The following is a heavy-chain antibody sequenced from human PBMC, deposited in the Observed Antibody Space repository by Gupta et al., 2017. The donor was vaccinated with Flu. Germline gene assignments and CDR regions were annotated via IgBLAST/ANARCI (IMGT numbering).Heavy chain of an antibody. CDR2: INHSGST. J-gene: IGHJ4*02. V-gene: IGHV4-34*01. CDR1: GGSFSGYY. D-gene: IGHD6-19*01. Sequence: QVQLQQWGAGLLKPSETLSLTCAVYGGSFSGYYWSWIRQPPGKGLEWSGEINHSGSTNYNPSLKSRVTISVDTSKNQFSLKLSSVTAADTAVYYCATATPIAVAGYDYWGQGTLVTVSS. CDR3: ATATPIAVAGYDY.